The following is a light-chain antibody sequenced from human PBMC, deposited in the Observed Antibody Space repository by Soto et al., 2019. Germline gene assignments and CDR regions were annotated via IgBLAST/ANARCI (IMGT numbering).Light chain of an antibody. Sequence: DIQMTQSPSTLSVSVGDRVTITCRASQTISSWLAWYQQKPGKAPKLLIYDASSLESGVPSRFSGSGSGTEFTLTISSLQHDDLATYYCQQYNTKYFTFAGGTKVDIK. CDR1: QTISSW. CDR3: QQYNTKYFT. V-gene: IGKV1-5*01. J-gene: IGKJ4*01. CDR2: DAS.